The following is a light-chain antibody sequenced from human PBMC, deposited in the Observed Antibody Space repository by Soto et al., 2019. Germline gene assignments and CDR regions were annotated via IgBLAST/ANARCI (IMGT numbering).Light chain of an antibody. CDR3: QQFHYWWT. Sequence: DIVMTQSPATLSVSPGERATLSCRASQNIDNKLVWYQQKPGQVPRLLIYDASTRATGIPARFSGSGSGTEFTLTISSLQSEDFAFYYCQQFHYWWTFGQGTKV. CDR2: DAS. J-gene: IGKJ1*01. CDR1: QNIDNK. V-gene: IGKV3-15*01.